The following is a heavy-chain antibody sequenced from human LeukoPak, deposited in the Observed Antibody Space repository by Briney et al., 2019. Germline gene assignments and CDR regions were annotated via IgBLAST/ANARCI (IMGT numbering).Heavy chain of an antibody. D-gene: IGHD1-26*01. Sequence: GGSLRLSCAASGITFRDYYMSWIRQAPGKGLEWLSYISSSSNYADSVKGRFTISRDNAKNSLYLQINSLRAEDTAVYYCARLYSGTYSGFDIWGQGTMVTVSS. CDR2: ISSSS. CDR1: GITFRDYY. V-gene: IGHV3-11*03. CDR3: ARLYSGTYSGFDI. J-gene: IGHJ3*02.